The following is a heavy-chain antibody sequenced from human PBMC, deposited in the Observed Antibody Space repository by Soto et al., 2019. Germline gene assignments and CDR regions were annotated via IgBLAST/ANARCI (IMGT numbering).Heavy chain of an antibody. CDR1: GGTFSSYA. D-gene: IGHD5-12*01. CDR2: IIPIFGTA. V-gene: IGHV1-69*13. J-gene: IGHJ4*02. CDR3: ARSPYSGYDREYYFDY. Sequence: SVKVSCKASGGTFSSYAISWVRQAPGQGLEWMGGIIPIFGTANYAQKFQGRVTITADESTSTAYMELSGLRSEDTAVYYCARSPYSGYDREYYFDYWGQGTLVTVSS.